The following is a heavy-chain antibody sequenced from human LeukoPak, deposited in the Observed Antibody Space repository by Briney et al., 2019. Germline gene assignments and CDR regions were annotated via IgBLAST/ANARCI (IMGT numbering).Heavy chain of an antibody. D-gene: IGHD3-10*01. CDR2: ISYDGSNK. J-gene: IGHJ4*02. V-gene: IGHV3-30-3*01. CDR1: GFTFSSYA. Sequence: PGGSLRLSCAASGFTFSSYAMHWVRQAPGKGLEWVAVISYDGSNKYYADSVKGRFTISRDNSKNTLYLQMNSLRAEDTAVYYCARDSQGGTMVRGVIGYWGQGTLVTVSS. CDR3: ARDSQGGTMVRGVIGY.